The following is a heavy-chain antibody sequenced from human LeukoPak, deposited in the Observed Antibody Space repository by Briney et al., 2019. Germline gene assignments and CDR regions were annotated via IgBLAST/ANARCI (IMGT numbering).Heavy chain of an antibody. CDR3: ARGRGLGRSQPGGY. J-gene: IGHJ4*02. D-gene: IGHD1-14*01. CDR2: MNPNSGNT. CDR1: GYTFTSYD. Sequence: ASVKVSCKASGYTFTSYDISWVRQATGQGLEWMGWMNPNSGNTGYAQKFQGRVTMTRNSSISTAYMELSSLRSEDTAVYYCARGRGLGRSQPGGYWGQGTLVTVSS. V-gene: IGHV1-8*01.